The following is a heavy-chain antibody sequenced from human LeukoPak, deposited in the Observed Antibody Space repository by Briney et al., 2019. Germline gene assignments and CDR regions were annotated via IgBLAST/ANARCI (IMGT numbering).Heavy chain of an antibody. CDR3: ARRHSSSWYFDY. CDR2: IYYSGST. Sequence: SETLSLTCTVSGGSISSYYWSWIRQPPGKGQEWIGYIYYSGSTNYNPSLKSRVTISVDTSKNQFSLKLSSVTAADTAVYYCARRHSSSWYFDYWGQGTLVTVSS. D-gene: IGHD6-13*01. V-gene: IGHV4-59*08. J-gene: IGHJ4*02. CDR1: GGSISSYY.